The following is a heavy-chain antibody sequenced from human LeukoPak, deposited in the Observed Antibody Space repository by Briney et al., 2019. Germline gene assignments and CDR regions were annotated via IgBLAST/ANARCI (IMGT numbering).Heavy chain of an antibody. Sequence: SETLSLTCAVYGGSFSGYYWSWIRQPPGKGLEWIGEINHSGSTNYNPSLKSRVTISVDTSKNQFSLKLSSVTAADTAVYYCARDQMGMNWFDPWGQGTLVTVSS. J-gene: IGHJ5*02. V-gene: IGHV4-34*01. CDR3: ARDQMGMNWFDP. D-gene: IGHD1-26*01. CDR1: GGSFSGYY. CDR2: INHSGST.